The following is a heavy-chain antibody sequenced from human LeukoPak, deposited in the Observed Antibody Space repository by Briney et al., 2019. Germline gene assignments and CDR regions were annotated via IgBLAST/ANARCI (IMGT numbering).Heavy chain of an antibody. D-gene: IGHD1-14*01. Sequence: ASVKVSRKASGGTFSSYAISWVRQAPGQGLEWMGWMNPNSGNTGYAQKFQGRVTMTRNTSISTAYMELSSLRSEDTAVYYCARTPPENWFDPWGQGTLVTVSS. V-gene: IGHV1-8*02. J-gene: IGHJ5*02. CDR1: GGTFSSYA. CDR2: MNPNSGNT. CDR3: ARTPPENWFDP.